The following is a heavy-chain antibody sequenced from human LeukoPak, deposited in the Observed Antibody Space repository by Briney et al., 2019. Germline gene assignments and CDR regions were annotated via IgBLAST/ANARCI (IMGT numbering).Heavy chain of an antibody. Sequence: ASLKVSCKASGYTFTSYYMHWVRQAPGQGLEWMGIINPSGGSTSYAQKFQGRVTMTRDTSTSTVYMELSSLRSEDTAVYYCARGKEASYYPYYYYYYYMDVWGKGTTVTVSS. D-gene: IGHD3-10*01. V-gene: IGHV1-46*01. CDR3: ARGKEASYYPYYYYYYYMDV. CDR1: GYTFTSYY. J-gene: IGHJ6*03. CDR2: INPSGGST.